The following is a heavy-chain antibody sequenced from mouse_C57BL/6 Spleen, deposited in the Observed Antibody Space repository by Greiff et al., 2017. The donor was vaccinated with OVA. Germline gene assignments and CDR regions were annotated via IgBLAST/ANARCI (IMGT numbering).Heavy chain of an antibody. J-gene: IGHJ2*01. Sequence: VKLQESGAELVKPGASVKLSCKASGYTFTSYWMHWVKQRPGRGLEWIGRIDPNSGGTKYNEKFKSKATLTVDKPSSTAYMQLSSLTSEDSAVYYCARYGDYYGSSYNYFDDWGQGTTLTVSS. CDR1: GYTFTSYW. V-gene: IGHV1-72*01. D-gene: IGHD1-1*01. CDR3: ARYGDYYGSSYNYFDD. CDR2: IDPNSGGT.